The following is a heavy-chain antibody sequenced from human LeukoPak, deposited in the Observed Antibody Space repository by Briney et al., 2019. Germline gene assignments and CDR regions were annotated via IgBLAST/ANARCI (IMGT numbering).Heavy chain of an antibody. CDR3: ARGLGYCTSTTCLLPFDY. CDR2: IYSGGST. CDR1: GFTVSTYY. J-gene: IGHJ4*02. Sequence: GGSLRLSCAASGFTVSTYYMTWVRQAPGKGLECVSVIYSGGSTYYADSVKGRFSVSRDNSKNTLYLQMNSLRAEDTAMYYCARGLGYCTSTTCLLPFDYWGQGTLVTVSS. D-gene: IGHD2-2*01. V-gene: IGHV3-53*01.